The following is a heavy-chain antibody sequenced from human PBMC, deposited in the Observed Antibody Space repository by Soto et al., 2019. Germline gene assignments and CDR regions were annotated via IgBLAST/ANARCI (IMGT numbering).Heavy chain of an antibody. CDR2: ISYDGSNK. V-gene: IGHV3-30*18. CDR1: GFTFSSYG. Sequence: GGLLRLSCAASGFTFSSYGMHWVRQAPGKGLEWVAVISYDGSNKYYADSVKGRFTISRDNSKNTLYLQMNSLRAEDTAVYYCAKDFELSSWFDYWGQGTLVTVSS. D-gene: IGHD2-2*01. J-gene: IGHJ4*02. CDR3: AKDFELSSWFDY.